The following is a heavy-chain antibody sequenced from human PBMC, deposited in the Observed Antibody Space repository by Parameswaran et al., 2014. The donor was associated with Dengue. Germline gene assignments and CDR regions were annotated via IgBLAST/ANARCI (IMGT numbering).Heavy chain of an antibody. J-gene: IGHJ6*03. D-gene: IGHD4-11*01. CDR2: ISGSGGST. V-gene: IGHV3-23*01. Sequence: RWIRQPPGRGWEWVSAISGSGGSTYYADSVKGRFTISRDNSKNTLYLQMNSLRAEDTAVYYCAKCGMTTVTKYYYYMDVWGKGTTVTVSS. CDR3: AKCGMTTVTKYYYYMDV.